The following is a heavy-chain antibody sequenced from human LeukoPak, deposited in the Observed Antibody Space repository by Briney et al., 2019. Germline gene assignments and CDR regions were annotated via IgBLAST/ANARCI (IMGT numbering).Heavy chain of an antibody. J-gene: IGHJ5*02. CDR2: ISSSSSTI. CDR1: GFTFSSFG. Sequence: GGSLRLSCAASGFTFSSFGMNWVRQAPGKGLEWVSYISSSSSTIYYADSVKGRFTISRDNAKNSLYLQMNSLRAEDTAVYYCARDLGQYYDTSDNWFDPWGQGTLVTVSS. D-gene: IGHD3-22*01. CDR3: ARDLGQYYDTSDNWFDP. V-gene: IGHV3-48*01.